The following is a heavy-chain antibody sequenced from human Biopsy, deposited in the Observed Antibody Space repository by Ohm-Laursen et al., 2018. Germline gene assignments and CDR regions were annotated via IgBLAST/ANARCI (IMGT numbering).Heavy chain of an antibody. CDR2: IYFTGRT. CDR3: ARGGRYYYDSTDN. Sequence: GTLSLTWTVSGGPIDSYYWSWIRQPPGKALEWIGYIYFTGRTSYNPSLKSRVTMSVNTSKKQFSLRLSSVTAADTAVYFCARGGRYYYDSTDNWGQGTLVTVSS. CDR1: GGPIDSYY. J-gene: IGHJ4*02. V-gene: IGHV4-59*12. D-gene: IGHD3-22*01.